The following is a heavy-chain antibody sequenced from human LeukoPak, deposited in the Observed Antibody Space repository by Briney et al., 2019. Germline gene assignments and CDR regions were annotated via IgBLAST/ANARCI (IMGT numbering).Heavy chain of an antibody. V-gene: IGHV3-66*01. CDR1: GFSVSKNY. Sequence: GGSLRLSCPASGFSVSKNYMSWVRQAPGQGLEWVSVIYSGGNTYYAASVEGRFTTSRDHSENTLYLQMNSLRAEDTAVYYCAAPFWSAYPNWGQGTLVTVSS. CDR2: IYSGGNT. D-gene: IGHD3-3*01. J-gene: IGHJ4*02. CDR3: AAPFWSAYPN.